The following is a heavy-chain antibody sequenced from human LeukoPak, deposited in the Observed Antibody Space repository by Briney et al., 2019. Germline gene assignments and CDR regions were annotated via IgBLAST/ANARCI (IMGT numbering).Heavy chain of an antibody. CDR2: IYTSGST. V-gene: IGHV4-61*02. J-gene: IGHJ5*02. D-gene: IGHD3-10*01. CDR1: GGSISSGSYY. Sequence: PSETLSLTCTVSGGSISSGSYYWSWIRQPAGKGLEWIGRIYTSGSTNYNPSLKSRVTISVDTSKNQFSLKLSSVTAADTAVYYCARGGYGSGSYYKSSKNWFDPWGQGTLVTVSS. CDR3: ARGGYGSGSYYKSSKNWFDP.